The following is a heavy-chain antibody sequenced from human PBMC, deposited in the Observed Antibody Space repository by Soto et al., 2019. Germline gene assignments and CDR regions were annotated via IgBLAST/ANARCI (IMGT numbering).Heavy chain of an antibody. J-gene: IGHJ4*02. V-gene: IGHV1-46*01. CDR1: GYTFASYY. D-gene: IGHD6-13*01. CDR3: ASTSSSWKIFDY. Sequence: GXLVKVSCKASGYTFASYYIHWVRQAPGQGLEWMGIINPSGGSTSYAQKFQGRVTMTRDTSTSTVYMELSSLRSEDTAVYYCASTSSSWKIFDYWGQGTLATVSS. CDR2: INPSGGST.